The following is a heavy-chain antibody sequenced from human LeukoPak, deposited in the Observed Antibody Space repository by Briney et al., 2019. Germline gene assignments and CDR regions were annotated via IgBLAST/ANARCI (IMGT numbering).Heavy chain of an antibody. CDR2: IYYSGST. CDR1: GGSISSSSYY. Sequence: SETLSLTCTVSGGSISSSSYYWGWIRQPPGKGLEWIGSIYYSGSTYYNPSLKSRVTISVDTSKNQFSLKLGSVTAADTAVYYCARRGSSGWYDYWGQGTLVTVSS. J-gene: IGHJ4*02. V-gene: IGHV4-39*01. D-gene: IGHD6-19*01. CDR3: ARRGSSGWYDY.